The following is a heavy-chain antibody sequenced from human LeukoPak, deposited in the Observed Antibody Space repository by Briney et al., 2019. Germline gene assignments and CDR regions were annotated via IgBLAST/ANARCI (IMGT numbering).Heavy chain of an antibody. Sequence: GGSLRLSWAAPGFTFSDYYMTWVRKPPGKGLEWVANIKPDASGKHYVDSVKGRFTISRDNAKNSVSLQMSSLRVEDTAVYYCAREIQRPLDYWGQGILVTVSS. D-gene: IGHD5-18*01. CDR1: GFTFSDYY. CDR2: IKPDASGK. CDR3: AREIQRPLDY. V-gene: IGHV3-7*01. J-gene: IGHJ4*02.